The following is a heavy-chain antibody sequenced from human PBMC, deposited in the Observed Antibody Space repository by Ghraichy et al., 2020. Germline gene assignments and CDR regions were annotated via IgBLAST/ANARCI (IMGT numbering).Heavy chain of an antibody. Sequence: GGSLRLSCAASGFSFGSFAISWVRHTPGKGLAWVSSISGGGEDTYYADSVRGRFTISRDNSKKTVYLQMNSLSAEDTAIYYCAKDPAYNFWSGYYDRFDNWGQGTLVTVSS. V-gene: IGHV3-23*01. CDR3: AKDPAYNFWSGYYDRFDN. D-gene: IGHD3-3*01. CDR2: ISGGGEDT. J-gene: IGHJ4*02. CDR1: GFSFGSFA.